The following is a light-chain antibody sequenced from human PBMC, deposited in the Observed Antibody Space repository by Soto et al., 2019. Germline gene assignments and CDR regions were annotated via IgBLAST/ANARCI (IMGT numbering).Light chain of an antibody. CDR1: QDINNY. CDR2: GAS. CDR3: HQYDNLPLT. J-gene: IGKJ4*01. V-gene: IGKV1-33*01. Sequence: QMTQSPSSLSASVGDRVTITCQASQDINNYLNWYQQKPGKAPELLIHGASTLETGVPSRFSGSGSGTDFTFTISSLQPEDIATYYCHQYDNLPLTFGGGTKVEIK.